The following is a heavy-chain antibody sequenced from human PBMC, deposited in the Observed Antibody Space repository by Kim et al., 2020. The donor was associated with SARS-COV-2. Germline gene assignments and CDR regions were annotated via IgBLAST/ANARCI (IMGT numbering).Heavy chain of an antibody. Sequence: ASVKVSCKASGYTFTNHAINWVRQAPGRGLEWMGWINTDTGSPTYAPDFTGRFVFSLDTSVSTAYLEMRSLAAEDTALYYCATVVWGGEGDIDFWCQGT. V-gene: IGHV7-4-1*02. D-gene: IGHD3-16*01. J-gene: IGHJ4*02. CDR2: INTDTGSP. CDR1: GYTFTNHA. CDR3: ATVVWGGEGDIDF.